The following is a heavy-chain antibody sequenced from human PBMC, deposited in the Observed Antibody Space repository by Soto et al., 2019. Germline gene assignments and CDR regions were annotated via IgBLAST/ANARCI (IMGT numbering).Heavy chain of an antibody. V-gene: IGHV3-21*01. CDR3: ARDNLAFQGAFDL. D-gene: IGHD3-16*01. Sequence: GSLRFSCAASGFVFSDFQFNWVRQAPGGGLEWLSSITGTSAFTEYAESIEGRFTISRDNPNKLLFLHMDNLRPEDTAVYYCARDNLAFQGAFDLWGQGTLVTVSS. J-gene: IGHJ4*02. CDR2: ITGTSAFT. CDR1: GFVFSDFQ.